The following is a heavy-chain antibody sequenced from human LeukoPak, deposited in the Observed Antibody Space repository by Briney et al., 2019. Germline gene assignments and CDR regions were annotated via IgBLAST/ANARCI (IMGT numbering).Heavy chain of an antibody. Sequence: TGGSLRLSCAAFGFTFSSYSMNWVRQAPGKGLEWVSYISSSSSTIYYADSVKGRFTISRDNAKNSLYLQMNSLTAEDTAVYYCARDNILTGLTGGQGTLVTVSS. CDR3: ARDNILTGLT. D-gene: IGHD3-9*01. CDR1: GFTFSSYS. CDR2: ISSSSSTI. J-gene: IGHJ4*02. V-gene: IGHV3-48*04.